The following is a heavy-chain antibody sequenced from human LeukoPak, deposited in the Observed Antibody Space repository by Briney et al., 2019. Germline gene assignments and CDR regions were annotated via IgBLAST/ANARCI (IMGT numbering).Heavy chain of an antibody. CDR1: GYTFIMYG. CDR2: ISPYNGNT. D-gene: IGHD4-17*01. Sequence: ASVKVSCKASGYTFIMYGVTWVRQAPGQGLEWMGRISPYNGNTNYALNLLGRVTMTTDTSTTTAYMELRSLRSDDTAIYYCARDQSGGDYDWFDTWGQGTLVAVST. V-gene: IGHV1-18*01. J-gene: IGHJ5*02. CDR3: ARDQSGGDYDWFDT.